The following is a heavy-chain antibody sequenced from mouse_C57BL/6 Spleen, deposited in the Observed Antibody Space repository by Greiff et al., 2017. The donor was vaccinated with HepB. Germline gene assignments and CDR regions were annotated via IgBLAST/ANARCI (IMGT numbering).Heavy chain of an antibody. Sequence: EVMLVESGGGLVQPKGSLKLSCAASGFSFNTYAMNWVRQAPGKGLEWVARIRSKSNNYATYYADSVKDRFTISRDDSESMLYLQMNNLKTEDTAMYYCVRQGDGSWFAYWGQGTLVTVSA. J-gene: IGHJ3*01. V-gene: IGHV10-1*01. CDR3: VRQGDGSWFAY. CDR1: GFSFNTYA. D-gene: IGHD2-3*01. CDR2: IRSKSNNYAT.